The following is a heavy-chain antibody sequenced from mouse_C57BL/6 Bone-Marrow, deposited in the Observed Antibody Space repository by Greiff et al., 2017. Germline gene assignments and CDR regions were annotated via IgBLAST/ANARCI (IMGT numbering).Heavy chain of an antibody. CDR3: ARDGYYFYYAMDY. CDR1: GYTFTSYW. Sequence: VQLQQPGAELVKPGASVKLSCKASGYTFTSYWMQWVKQRPGQGLEWIGEIDPSDIYTNYNQKFKGKATLTVYTSASTAYMQLSSLTSEDSAVYYCARDGYYFYYAMDYWGQGTSVTVSS. CDR2: IDPSDIYT. D-gene: IGHD2-3*01. J-gene: IGHJ4*01. V-gene: IGHV1-50*01.